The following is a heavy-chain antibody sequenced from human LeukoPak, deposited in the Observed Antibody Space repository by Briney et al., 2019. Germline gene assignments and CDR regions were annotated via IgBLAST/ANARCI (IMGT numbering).Heavy chain of an antibody. CDR3: ARGAKSRGPRLAQYYYYYGMDV. CDR2: ISYDGSNK. D-gene: IGHD6-19*01. J-gene: IGHJ6*02. CDR1: GFTFSSYA. V-gene: IGHV3-30-3*01. Sequence: GGSLRLSCAASGFTFSSYAMHWVRQAPGKGLEWVAVISYDGSNKYYADSVKGRFTISRDNSKNTLYLQMNSLRAEDTAVYYCARGAKSRGPRLAQYYYYYGMDVWGQGTTVTVSS.